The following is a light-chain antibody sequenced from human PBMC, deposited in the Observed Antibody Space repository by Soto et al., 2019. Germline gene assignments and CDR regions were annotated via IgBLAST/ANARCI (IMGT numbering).Light chain of an antibody. CDR3: QQYGRT. Sequence: EIVMTQSPATLSVSPGERATLSCRASQSITTNLVWYQQKAGQAPRLFIYGGSSRATGIPDRFSGSGSGTDFTLTISRLEPEDFAVYYCQQYGRTFGQGTKVDI. CDR2: GGS. V-gene: IGKV3-20*01. CDR1: QSITTN. J-gene: IGKJ1*01.